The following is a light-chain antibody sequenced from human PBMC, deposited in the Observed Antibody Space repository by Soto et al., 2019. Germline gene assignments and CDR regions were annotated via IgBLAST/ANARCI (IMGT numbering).Light chain of an antibody. CDR1: QTISSW. V-gene: IGKV1-5*03. CDR3: QESTSYSWR. J-gene: IGKJ1*01. Sequence: DVPVNQSLATLSGYVRDRVTITCRASQTISSWLAWYQQKPGKAPKLLIYKASSLQSGVPSRFSGSGSGTEFTLTIRVLQPDDFPTYYCQESTSYSWRFDQGTKVDIK. CDR2: KAS.